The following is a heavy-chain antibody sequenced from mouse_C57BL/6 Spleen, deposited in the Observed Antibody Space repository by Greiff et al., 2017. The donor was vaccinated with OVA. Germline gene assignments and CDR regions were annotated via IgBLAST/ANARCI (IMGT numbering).Heavy chain of an antibody. Sequence: DVMLVESGGGLVKPGGSLKLSCAASGFTFSDYGMHWVRQAPEKGLEWVAYISSGSSTIYYADTVKGRFTISRDNAKNTLFLQMTSLRSEDTAMYCCARCWDEGYFDVWGTGTTATVSS. CDR1: GFTFSDYG. V-gene: IGHV5-17*01. CDR3: ARCWDEGYFDV. J-gene: IGHJ1*03. CDR2: ISSGSSTI. D-gene: IGHD4-1*01.